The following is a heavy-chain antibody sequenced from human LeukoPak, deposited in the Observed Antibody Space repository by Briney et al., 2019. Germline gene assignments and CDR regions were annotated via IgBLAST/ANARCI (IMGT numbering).Heavy chain of an antibody. D-gene: IGHD2-21*01. J-gene: IGHJ1*01. CDR3: AKDRFPAEYFQH. CDR1: GFTFSSYG. CDR2: IRYDGSNK. V-gene: IGHV3-30*02. Sequence: PGGSLRLSCAASGFTFSSYGMHWVRQAPGKGLEWVAFIRYDGSNKYYADSVKGRFTISRDNSKNTLYLQMNSLRAEDTAVYYCAKDRFPAEYFQHWGQGTLVTVSS.